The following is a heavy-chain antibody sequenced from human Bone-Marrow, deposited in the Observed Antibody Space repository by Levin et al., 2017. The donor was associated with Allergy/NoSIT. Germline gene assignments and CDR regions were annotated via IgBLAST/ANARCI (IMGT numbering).Heavy chain of an antibody. CDR1: GDSVSSNSAS. D-gene: IGHD3-16*01. CDR3: ARLRGNGIIDF. Sequence: SETLSLTCAISGDSVSSNSASWNWFRQSPSRGLEWLGKTYYRSKWYNEYTLSMKSRIIINSDTSKNHFSLQLNSVTPEDTAVYYCARLRGNGIIDFWGQGTLVTVSS. CDR2: TYYRSKWYN. J-gene: IGHJ4*02. V-gene: IGHV6-1*01.